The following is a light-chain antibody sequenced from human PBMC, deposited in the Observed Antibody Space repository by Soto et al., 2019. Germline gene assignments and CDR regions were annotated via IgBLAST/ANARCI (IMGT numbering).Light chain of an antibody. CDR2: KAS. J-gene: IGKJ1*01. CDR1: QSINSW. V-gene: IGKV1-5*03. CDR3: QQYNNYLWT. Sequence: DIQMTQSPSSLSASIGDRVTITCRASQSINSWLAWYQKKPGKAPNLLIYKASTLETGVPSRFSGSGSGTEFTLTISSLQPDDFATYYCQQYNNYLWTFGQGTKVDI.